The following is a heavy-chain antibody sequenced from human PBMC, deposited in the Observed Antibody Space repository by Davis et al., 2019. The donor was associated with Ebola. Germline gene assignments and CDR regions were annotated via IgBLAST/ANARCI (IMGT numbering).Heavy chain of an antibody. CDR2: ISYDGSNK. Sequence: GGSLRLSCAASGFTSSSSLMHWVRHAPGKGLAWVAVISYDGSNKYYADSVKGRFTISRDNSKNTLYLQMNSLRAEDTAVYYCAKDSLEQLSYGNYYYYGMDVWGQGTTVTDSS. J-gene: IGHJ6*02. D-gene: IGHD5-18*01. CDR1: GFTSSSSL. V-gene: IGHV3-30*18. CDR3: AKDSLEQLSYGNYYYYGMDV.